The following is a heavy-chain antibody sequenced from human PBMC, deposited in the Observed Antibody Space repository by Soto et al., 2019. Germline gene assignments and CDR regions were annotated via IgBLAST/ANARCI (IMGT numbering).Heavy chain of an antibody. V-gene: IGHV3-48*02. D-gene: IGHD3-10*01. J-gene: IGHJ4*02. CDR1: GFTFSSYS. CDR2: IGSSSSTI. CDR3: ARVPGSGSYWFADY. Sequence: GGSLRLSCTASGFTFSSYSMNWVRQAPGKGLEWVSYIGSSSSTIYYADSVKGRFTISRDNAKNSLYLQMNSLRDEDTAVYYCARVPGSGSYWFADYWGQGTLVTVSS.